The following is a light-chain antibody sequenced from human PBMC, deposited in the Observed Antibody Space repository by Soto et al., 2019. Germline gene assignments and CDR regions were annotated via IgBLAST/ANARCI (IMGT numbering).Light chain of an antibody. Sequence: EIVLTQSPGTLSFSPGERATLSCRASHSVSSNYLAWFQHKPGQPPRLLIYDVSNRATGIPARFSGSGSGTDFTLTITSLEPEDFAVYFCHQRYNWPRVTFGQGTRLEIK. CDR1: HSVSSN. CDR3: HQRYNWPRVT. J-gene: IGKJ5*01. CDR2: DVS. V-gene: IGKV3-11*01.